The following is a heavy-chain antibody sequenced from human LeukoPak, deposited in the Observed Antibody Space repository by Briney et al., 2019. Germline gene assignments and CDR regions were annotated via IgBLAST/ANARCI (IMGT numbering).Heavy chain of an antibody. CDR2: ISYDGSNK. CDR3: ARDDCVVAGSGSCAELEYMDV. CDR1: GFTFSSYA. D-gene: IGHD3-10*01. V-gene: IGHV3-30*04. J-gene: IGHJ6*03. Sequence: GGSLRLSCAASGFTFSSYAMHWVRQAPGKGLGWVAVISYDGSNKYYADSVKGRFTISRDNSKNTLYLQMNSLRAEDTAVYYCARDDCVVAGSGSCAELEYMDVWGKGTTVTVSS.